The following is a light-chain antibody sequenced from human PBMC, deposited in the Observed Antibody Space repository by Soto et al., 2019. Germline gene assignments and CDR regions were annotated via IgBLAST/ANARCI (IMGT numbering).Light chain of an antibody. CDR3: QQHNDWPRT. V-gene: IGKV3-15*01. J-gene: IGKJ1*01. CDR1: QSVGSN. CDR2: GES. Sequence: VMTQSPATLSGSPGAIATLSCRASQSVGSNVAWYQQKAGQAPRLLLYGESTRATGIPDRISGSGSGTEFTLTISRLQSDDFAVYYCQQHNDWPRTCGQGTKVDIK.